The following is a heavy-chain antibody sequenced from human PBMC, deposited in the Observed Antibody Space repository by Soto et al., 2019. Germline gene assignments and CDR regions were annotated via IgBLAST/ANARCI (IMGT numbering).Heavy chain of an antibody. CDR2: ITGSGGNT. J-gene: IGHJ4*02. V-gene: IGHV3-23*01. D-gene: IGHD3-10*01. Sequence: GGSLRLSCAASGFTFRTCAINWVRQAPGKGLEWVSCITGSGGNTYYADSVKGRFTISRDNSKNTLYLQLNSLRAGDTALYYCAKGDGSGCPSAFHYWGQGTLVTVSS. CDR1: GFTFRTCA. CDR3: AKGDGSGCPSAFHY.